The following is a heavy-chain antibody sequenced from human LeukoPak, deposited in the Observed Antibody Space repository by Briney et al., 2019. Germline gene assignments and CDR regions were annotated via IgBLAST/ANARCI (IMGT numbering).Heavy chain of an antibody. J-gene: IGHJ3*02. V-gene: IGHV3-43*02. CDR2: ISGDGGRT. CDR1: GFTFNDYA. CDR3: AKDLASLYDAFDI. Sequence: GGSLRLSCAASGFTFNDYAMDWVRQAPGKGLEWVSLISGDGGRTFYADSVKGRFTIYRDNSKNSLYLQMNSLRTEDTALYYCAKDLASLYDAFDIWGQGTMVTVSS.